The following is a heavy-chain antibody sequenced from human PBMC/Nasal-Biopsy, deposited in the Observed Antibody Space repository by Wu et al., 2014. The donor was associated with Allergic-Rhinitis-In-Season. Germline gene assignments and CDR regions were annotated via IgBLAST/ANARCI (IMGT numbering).Heavy chain of an antibody. CDR3: ARRRDCSGGFCYGMDV. Sequence: LRLSCAASGFTVSDYCMSWIRQAPGKGLEWVSYISTSDSTIYYADSVKGRFTISKDNAKNSLYLQMNSLRADDTAVYYCARRRDCSGGFCYGMDVWGQGTTVTVSS. V-gene: IGHV3-11*04. D-gene: IGHD2-15*01. CDR2: ISTSDSTI. J-gene: IGHJ6*02. CDR1: GFTVSDYC.